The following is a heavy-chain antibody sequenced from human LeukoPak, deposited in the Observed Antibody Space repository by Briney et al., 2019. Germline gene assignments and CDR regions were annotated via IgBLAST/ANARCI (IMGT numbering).Heavy chain of an antibody. D-gene: IGHD3-22*01. CDR2: IKSKADGGTI. Sequence: PGGSLRLSCAASGFTFSDAWMNWVRQAPGEGLEWVGRIKSKADGGTIDYAAPVKGRFTISRDDSKNTVYMQMNSLKTEDTAVYYCSYYYDSSGYVDYWGQGTLVTVSS. V-gene: IGHV3-15*01. CDR3: SYYYDSSGYVDY. J-gene: IGHJ4*02. CDR1: GFTFSDAW.